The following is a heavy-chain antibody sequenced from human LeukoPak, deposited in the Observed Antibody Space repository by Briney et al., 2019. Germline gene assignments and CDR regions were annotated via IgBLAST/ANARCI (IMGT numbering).Heavy chain of an antibody. D-gene: IGHD1-14*01. CDR2: INPSGGST. CDR1: GYTFASYY. V-gene: IGHV1-46*01. Sequence: ASVTVSCKASGYTFASYYMHWVRQAPGQGLEWMGIINPSGGSTSYAQKFQGRVTITADESTSTAYMELSSLRSEDTAVYYCARAPELSWPSYYFDYWGQGTLVTVSS. CDR3: ARAPELSWPSYYFDY. J-gene: IGHJ4*02.